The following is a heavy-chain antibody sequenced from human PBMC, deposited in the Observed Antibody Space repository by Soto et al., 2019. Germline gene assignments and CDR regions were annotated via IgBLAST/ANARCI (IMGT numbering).Heavy chain of an antibody. Sequence: QVQLVQSGAEVKKPGASVKVSCKASGYTFTSYDINWVRQATGQGLEWMGWMNPNSGNTGYAQKFQSRVTMTRNTSISTAYMELSSLRSEDTAVYYCATDIVVVPADLPGRGSDYWGQGTMVTVSS. D-gene: IGHD2-2*01. CDR2: MNPNSGNT. CDR3: ATDIVVVPADLPGRGSDY. J-gene: IGHJ4*02. CDR1: GYTFTSYD. V-gene: IGHV1-8*01.